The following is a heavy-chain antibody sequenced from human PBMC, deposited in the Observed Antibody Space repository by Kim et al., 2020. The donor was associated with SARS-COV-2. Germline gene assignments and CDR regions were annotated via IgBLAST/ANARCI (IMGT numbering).Heavy chain of an antibody. V-gene: IGHV4-34*01. CDR2: INHSGST. CDR1: GGSFSGYS. Sequence: SETLSLTCGVYGGSFSGYSWSCIRQPPGKGLEWIGQINHSGSTNYNPSLKSRVTISVDTSKKQFSLKLSSVTAADTAVYYCAGIRPGYTSSWRESNAFDIWGQGTMVTVSS. J-gene: IGHJ3*02. D-gene: IGHD6-13*01. CDR3: AGIRPGYTSSWRESNAFDI.